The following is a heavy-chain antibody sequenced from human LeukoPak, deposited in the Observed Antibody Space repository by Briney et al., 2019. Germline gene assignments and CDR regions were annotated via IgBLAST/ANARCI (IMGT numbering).Heavy chain of an antibody. J-gene: IGHJ4*02. V-gene: IGHV3-23*01. CDR3: AKRLGSYYDSSGYPLGY. D-gene: IGHD3-22*01. CDR2: ISGSGGST. Sequence: PGGSLRLSCASSGFTFSSYAMSWVRQAPGKGLEWVSAISGSGGSTYYADSMKGRFTISRDNSKNTLYLQMNSLRAEDTAVYYCAKRLGSYYDSSGYPLGYWGQGTLVTVSS. CDR1: GFTFSSYA.